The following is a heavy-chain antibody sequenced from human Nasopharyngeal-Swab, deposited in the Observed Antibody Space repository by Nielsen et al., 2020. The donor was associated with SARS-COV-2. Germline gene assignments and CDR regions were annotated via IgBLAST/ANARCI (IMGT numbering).Heavy chain of an antibody. D-gene: IGHD2-21*02. CDR3: ARDRRGDYYYYYGMDV. J-gene: IGHJ6*02. Sequence: SETLSLTCAVSGGSISSSNWWSWVRQPPGKGLEWIGEIYHSGSTNYNPSLKGRVTISVDKSKNQFSLKLSSVTAADTAVYYCARDRRGDYYYYYGMDVWGQGTTVTVSS. CDR2: IYHSGST. V-gene: IGHV4-4*02. CDR1: GGSISSSNW.